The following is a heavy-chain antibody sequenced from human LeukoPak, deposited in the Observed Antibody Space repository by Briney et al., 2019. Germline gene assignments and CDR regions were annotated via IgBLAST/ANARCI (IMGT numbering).Heavy chain of an antibody. D-gene: IGHD1-1*01. V-gene: IGHV3-23*01. CDR3: VWREAGTKCFDC. Sequence: GGSLRLSCAASQFVFSSYAMSWVRQAPGKGLEWISGITDSGGNTYYADSVRGRFTISRDNSKSTLYLQMNSLRAEDTAVYFCVWREAGTKCFDCWGQGTLVTVSS. CDR2: ITDSGGNT. CDR1: QFVFSSYA. J-gene: IGHJ4*02.